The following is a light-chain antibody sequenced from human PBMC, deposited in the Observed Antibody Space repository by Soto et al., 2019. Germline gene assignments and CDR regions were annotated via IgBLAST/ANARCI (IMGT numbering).Light chain of an antibody. CDR3: QQSYSMPPT. V-gene: IGKV1-39*01. CDR2: AAS. Sequence: DIQLPQSPSSLSASLGDRVTIPCRASQSVSSYVTWYQQKPGQAPKLLIYAASSMHTGVSSNVSGSASGTDFTLTITSLQPEDFATYFCQQSYSMPPTFGLGTKVDIK. CDR1: QSVSSY. J-gene: IGKJ3*01.